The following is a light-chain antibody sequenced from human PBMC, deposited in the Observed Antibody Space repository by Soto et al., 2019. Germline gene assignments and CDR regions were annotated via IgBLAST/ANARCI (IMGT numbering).Light chain of an antibody. J-gene: IGLJ7*01. Sequence: QSALTQPPSVSGSPGQSVTISCTGTSSDVGSYNRVSWHQQPPGTAPKLMIYEVTNRPSGVPNRFSASKSGNTASLTISGPQAEDEADYYCTSYTSSRTWVFGGGTQLTVL. CDR2: EVT. V-gene: IGLV2-18*02. CDR1: SSDVGSYNR. CDR3: TSYTSSRTWV.